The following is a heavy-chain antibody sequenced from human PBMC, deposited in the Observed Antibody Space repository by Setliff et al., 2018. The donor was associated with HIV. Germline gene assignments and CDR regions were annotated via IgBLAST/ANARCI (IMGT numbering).Heavy chain of an antibody. CDR2: IYPGDSNT. V-gene: IGHV5-51*01. D-gene: IGHD3-3*01. CDR1: GYNFPNYW. J-gene: IGHJ5*01. CDR3: ARQPTDTSGYNNWFDS. Sequence: AGESLKISCKGSGYNFPNYWIGWVRQMPGKGLEWMGIIYPGDSNTKYSPSFQGQVTISADKSISIVYLQWSSLKASDTAMYYCARQPTDTSGYNNWFDSWGQGTLVTVSS.